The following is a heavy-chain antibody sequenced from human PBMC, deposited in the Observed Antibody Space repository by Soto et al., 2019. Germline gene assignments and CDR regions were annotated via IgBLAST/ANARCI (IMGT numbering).Heavy chain of an antibody. CDR2: IYYSGST. CDR3: ARVVYSGERCRPFSFDY. Sequence: SENLSLTCTVSGGSISSYYWSWIRQPPGKGLEWIGYIYYSGSTNYNPSLKSRVTISVDTSKNQFSLKLSSVTAADTAVYYCARVVYSGERCRPFSFDYWGQGRLVTGSS. D-gene: IGHD4-4*01. CDR1: GGSISSYY. V-gene: IGHV4-59*01. J-gene: IGHJ4*02.